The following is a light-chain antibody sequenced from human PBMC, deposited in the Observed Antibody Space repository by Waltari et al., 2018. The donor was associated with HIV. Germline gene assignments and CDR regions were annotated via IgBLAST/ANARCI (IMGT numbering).Light chain of an antibody. CDR3: QSYDSSLSAWV. Sequence: GAPGQRVTISCTGSSSNIGSNYDVHWYQHLPGTAPKLLIFGNSNRPSGVPDRFSGSNSGTSASLAITGLQADDEADYYCQSYDSSLSAWVFGGGTRLTVL. CDR2: GNS. V-gene: IGLV1-40*01. J-gene: IGLJ3*02. CDR1: SSNIGSNYD.